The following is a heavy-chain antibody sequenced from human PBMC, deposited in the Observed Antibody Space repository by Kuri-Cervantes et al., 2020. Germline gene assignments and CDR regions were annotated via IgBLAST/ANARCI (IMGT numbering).Heavy chain of an antibody. V-gene: IGHV1-69*06. D-gene: IGHD3-22*01. Sequence: SVKVSCKASGGTFSSYAISWVRQAPGQGLEWMGGIIPIFNTTTYAQNFQGRFTITADKSTTTAYMDLSGLGSEDTAMYYCAYDSLGYVDDYWGQGTLVTVSS. CDR3: AYDSLGYVDDY. CDR2: IIPIFNTT. CDR1: GGTFSSYA. J-gene: IGHJ4*02.